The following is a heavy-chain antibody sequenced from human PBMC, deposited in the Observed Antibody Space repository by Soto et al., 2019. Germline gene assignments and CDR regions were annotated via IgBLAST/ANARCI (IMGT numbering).Heavy chain of an antibody. CDR3: AGLWFGELLEGNWFDP. J-gene: IGHJ5*02. CDR2: IYYSGST. Sequence: SETLSLPWTVSGGSISSYSWSWIRQPPGKGLEWIGYIYYSGSTNYNPSLKSRVTISVDTSKNQFSLKLSSVTAADTAVYYCAGLWFGELLEGNWFDPWGQGTLVTVSS. CDR1: GGSISSYS. V-gene: IGHV4-59*01. D-gene: IGHD3-10*01.